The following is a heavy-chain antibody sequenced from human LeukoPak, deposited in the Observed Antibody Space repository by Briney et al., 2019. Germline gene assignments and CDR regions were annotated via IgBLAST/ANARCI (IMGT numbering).Heavy chain of an antibody. V-gene: IGHV1-18*01. CDR2: ISGYNGNT. D-gene: IGHD3-3*01. CDR1: GYTFTTYN. J-gene: IGHJ5*02. CDR3: ARGRNTIFGVVPEFDP. Sequence: ASVKVSCKASGYTFTTYNINWVRQAPGQGLEWMGWISGYNGNTNYAQKFQGRVTMTRDTSISTAYMELSRLRSDDTAVYYCARGRNTIFGVVPEFDPWGQGTLVTVSS.